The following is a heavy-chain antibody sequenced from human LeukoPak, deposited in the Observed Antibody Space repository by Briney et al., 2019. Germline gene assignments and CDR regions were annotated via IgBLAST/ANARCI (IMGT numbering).Heavy chain of an antibody. CDR1: GGSISSYY. D-gene: IGHD3-3*01. CDR2: IYYSGST. J-gene: IGHJ4*02. Sequence: PSETLSLTCTVSGGSISSYYWSWIRQPPGKGLEWIGYIYYSGSTNYNPSLKSRVTISVDTSKNQFSLKLSSVTAADTAVYYCARAYDFWSGYYQFDYWGQGTLVTVSS. CDR3: ARAYDFWSGYYQFDY. V-gene: IGHV4-59*01.